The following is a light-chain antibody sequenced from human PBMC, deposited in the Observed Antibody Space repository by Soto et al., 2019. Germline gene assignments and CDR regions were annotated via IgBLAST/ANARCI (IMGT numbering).Light chain of an antibody. J-gene: IGLJ1*01. V-gene: IGLV2-14*01. CDR2: EVN. Sequence: QSLLNQPASVSGSPGQSITISCTGTISDVGAYNFVSWYQQYPGKAPKVMIYEVNKRPSGVSNRFSGSKSGNTASLTISGLQAEDEADYYCSSFTRSSTYVFGSGTKV. CDR1: ISDVGAYNF. CDR3: SSFTRSSTYV.